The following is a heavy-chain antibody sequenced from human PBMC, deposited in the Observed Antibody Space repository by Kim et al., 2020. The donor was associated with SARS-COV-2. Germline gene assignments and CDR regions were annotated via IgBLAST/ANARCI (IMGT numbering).Heavy chain of an antibody. CDR1: GGSVSSGSYY. CDR2: IYYSGST. J-gene: IGHJ4*02. Sequence: SETLSLTCTVSGGSVSSGSYYWSWIRQPPGKGLEWIGYIYYSGSTNYNPSLKSRVTISVDTSKNQFSLKLSSVTAADTAVYYCARDSHDYYDSSGYYWDYWGQGTLVTVSS. D-gene: IGHD3-22*01. CDR3: ARDSHDYYDSSGYYWDY. V-gene: IGHV4-61*01.